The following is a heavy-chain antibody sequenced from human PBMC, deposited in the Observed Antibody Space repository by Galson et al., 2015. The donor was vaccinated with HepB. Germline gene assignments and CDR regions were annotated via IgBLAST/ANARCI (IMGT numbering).Heavy chain of an antibody. Sequence: KPGESLKISCKSPGYYFATYWIAWARQMPGKGLEWVGIIHPADSETQYSPSFQGQVTISADKSISTAYLQWSSLRASDTAMYYCARRGYSGYAPGDSWGQGTLVTVSS. CDR3: ARRGYSGYAPGDS. D-gene: IGHD5-12*01. J-gene: IGHJ5*01. CDR1: GYYFATYW. CDR2: IHPADSET. V-gene: IGHV5-51*01.